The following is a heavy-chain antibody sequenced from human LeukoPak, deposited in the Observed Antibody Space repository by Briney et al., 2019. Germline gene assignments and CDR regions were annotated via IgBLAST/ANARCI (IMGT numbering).Heavy chain of an antibody. CDR1: GFTFRSYP. V-gene: IGHV3-53*04. CDR2: IYSGGST. J-gene: IGHJ4*02. CDR3: ARAPEWLISDY. Sequence: GGSLRLSCSASGFTFRSYPMHWVRQAPGKGLEWVSVIYSGGSTYYADSVKGRFTISRHNSKNTLYLQMNSLRAEDTAVYYCARAPEWLISDYWGQGTLVTVSS. D-gene: IGHD6-19*01.